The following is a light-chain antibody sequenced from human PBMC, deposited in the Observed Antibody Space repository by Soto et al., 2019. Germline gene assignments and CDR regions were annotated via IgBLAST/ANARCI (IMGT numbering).Light chain of an antibody. CDR1: SSDVGGYNY. CDR2: DVS. V-gene: IGLV2-14*01. Sequence: QSALTQPASVSGSPGQSITISCTGTSSDVGGYNYVSWYQQHPGKAPKLMIYDVSNRPSGVSNRFSGSKSGNTASLTISGLQAEDEADYYWSSYTSSSTHVFGTGTKVTVL. CDR3: SSYTSSSTHV. J-gene: IGLJ1*01.